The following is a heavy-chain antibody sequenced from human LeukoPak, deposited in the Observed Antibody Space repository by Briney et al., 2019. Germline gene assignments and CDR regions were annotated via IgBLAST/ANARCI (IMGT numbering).Heavy chain of an antibody. J-gene: IGHJ6*02. Sequence: PSETLSLTCTVSGGSISSYYWSWIRQPPGKGLEWIGYIYYSGSTNYNPSLKSRVTISVDTSKNQFSLKLSSATAADTAVYYCARVVTTYYDFWSGYDYYYGMDVWGQGTTVTVSS. D-gene: IGHD3-3*01. CDR1: GGSISSYY. CDR2: IYYSGST. V-gene: IGHV4-59*01. CDR3: ARVVTTYYDFWSGYDYYYGMDV.